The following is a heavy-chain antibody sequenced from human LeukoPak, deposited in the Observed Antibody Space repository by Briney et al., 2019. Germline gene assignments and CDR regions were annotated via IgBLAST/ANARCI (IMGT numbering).Heavy chain of an antibody. CDR3: ARVPIVVVPAAMGRLRDNYYYYYGMDV. J-gene: IGHJ6*02. D-gene: IGHD2-2*01. V-gene: IGHV4-31*03. Sequence: SETLSLTCTVSGGSISSGGYYWSWIRQHPGKGLEWIGYIYYSGSTYYNPSLKSRVTISVDTSKNQFSLKLSSVTAADTAVYYCARVPIVVVPAAMGRLRDNYYYYYGMDVWGQGTTVTVSS. CDR1: GGSISSGGYY. CDR2: IYYSGST.